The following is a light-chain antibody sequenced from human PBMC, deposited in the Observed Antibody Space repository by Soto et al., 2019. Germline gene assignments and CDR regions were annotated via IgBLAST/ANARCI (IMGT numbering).Light chain of an antibody. CDR3: FSFTTDWTHV. Sequence: QSALTQPASVSGSPGQSITISCTGSSSDIGAYNYVSWFQQYPGKAPKLIISEVSNRPSGVSNRFSGSKSGTAASLTISGLQTDNEADYCCFSFTTDWTHVFGTGTKVTVL. V-gene: IGLV2-14*01. CDR2: EVS. J-gene: IGLJ1*01. CDR1: SSDIGAYNY.